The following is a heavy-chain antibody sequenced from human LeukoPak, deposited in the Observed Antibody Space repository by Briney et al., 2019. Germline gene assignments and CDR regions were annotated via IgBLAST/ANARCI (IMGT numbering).Heavy chain of an antibody. CDR3: AKGRAPLRYFDWLFDY. Sequence: GGSLRLSCAVSGITLSNYGMSWVRQAPGKGLEWVSAISGSGGSTYYADSVKGRFTISRDNSKNTLYLQMNSLRAEDTAVYYCAKGRAPLRYFDWLFDYWGQGTLVTVSS. CDR1: GITLSNYG. J-gene: IGHJ4*02. D-gene: IGHD3-9*01. V-gene: IGHV3-23*01. CDR2: ISGSGGST.